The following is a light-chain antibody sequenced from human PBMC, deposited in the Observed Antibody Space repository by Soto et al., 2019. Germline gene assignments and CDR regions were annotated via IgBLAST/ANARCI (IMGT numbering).Light chain of an antibody. Sequence: DIQMTQSPCTLSASVGDRVTITCRASQSISSWLAWYQQKPGKAPKLLIYTASSLESGVPSRFSGSGSGTEFTLTISSLQPDDFATYYCQQYNSYPWTFGQGTKVEIK. V-gene: IGKV1-5*03. CDR1: QSISSW. J-gene: IGKJ1*01. CDR2: TAS. CDR3: QQYNSYPWT.